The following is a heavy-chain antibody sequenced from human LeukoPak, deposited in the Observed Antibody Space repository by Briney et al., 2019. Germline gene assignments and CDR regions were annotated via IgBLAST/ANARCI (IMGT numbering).Heavy chain of an antibody. CDR3: ARGSYYPS. CDR2: IYHSGST. V-gene: IGHV4-38-2*01. D-gene: IGHD1-26*01. J-gene: IGHJ5*02. CDR1: GYSISSGYY. Sequence: SETLSLTCAVSGYSISSGYYWGWIRQPPGKGLEWIGNIYHSGSTYYNPSLKSRVTISVDTSKNQFSLNLSSVTAADTALYYCARGSYYPSWGQGTLVTVSS.